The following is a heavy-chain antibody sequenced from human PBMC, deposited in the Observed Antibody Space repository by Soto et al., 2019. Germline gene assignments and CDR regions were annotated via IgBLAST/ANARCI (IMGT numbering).Heavy chain of an antibody. Sequence: SLTSTASSGSIYISSFAGSWNHQPPGKGLEWIGSIYYSGSTYYNPSLKSRVTISVDTSKNQFSLKLSSVTAADTAVYYCARRRSTNKFYYYGMDVWGQGTTVTVSS. CDR2: IYYSGST. CDR1: SGSIYISSFA. CDR3: ARRRSTNKFYYYGMDV. V-gene: IGHV4-39*01. J-gene: IGHJ6*02.